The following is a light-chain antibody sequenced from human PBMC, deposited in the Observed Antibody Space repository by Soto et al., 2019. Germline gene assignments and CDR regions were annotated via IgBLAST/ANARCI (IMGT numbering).Light chain of an antibody. CDR1: QSVSNY. Sequence: EIVFTQSPSTLSLSPGERATLSCRASQSVSNYVAWYQQKPGQAPRLLIYDASNRATGIPARFSGSGSGTDFTLTISSLEPEDFAVYYCQQRSNWLVGPGAKVDIK. CDR3: QQRSNWL. V-gene: IGKV3-11*01. CDR2: DAS. J-gene: IGKJ3*01.